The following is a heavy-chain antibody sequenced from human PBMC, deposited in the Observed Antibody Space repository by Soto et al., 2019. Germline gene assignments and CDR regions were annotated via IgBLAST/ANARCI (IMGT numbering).Heavy chain of an antibody. CDR2: IIPILGIA. D-gene: IGHD6-6*01. V-gene: IGHV1-69*02. J-gene: IGHJ5*02. Sequence: SVNGYCKTSVYSFSVDISSCRRKNPEQGLEWMGRIIPILGIANYAQKFQGRVTITADKSTSTAYMELSSLRSEDTAVYYCARSDEYSSSSGSRGRTYNWFEPLGQGTLVTVFS. CDR3: ARSDEYSSSSGSRGRTYNWFEP. CDR1: VYSFSVDI.